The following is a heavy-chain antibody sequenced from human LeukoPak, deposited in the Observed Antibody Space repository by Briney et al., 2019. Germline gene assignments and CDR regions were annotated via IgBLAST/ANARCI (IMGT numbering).Heavy chain of an antibody. D-gene: IGHD3-22*01. CDR1: GGSISSYY. CDR3: AREAYYYDSSGYCFDI. CDR2: IYTSGST. Sequence: ETLSLTCTVSGGSISSYYWSLIRQPAGKGLEWIGRIYTSGSTNYNPSLKSRVTMSVDTSKNQFPLKLSSVTAADTAVYYCAREAYYYDSSGYCFDIWGQGTMVTVSS. J-gene: IGHJ3*02. V-gene: IGHV4-4*07.